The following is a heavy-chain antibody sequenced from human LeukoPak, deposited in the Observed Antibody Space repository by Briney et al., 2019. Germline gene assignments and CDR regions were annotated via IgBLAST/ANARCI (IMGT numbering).Heavy chain of an antibody. Sequence: PGGSLRLSCAASGFTSGNHWMSWVRQAPGKGLEWVANINQDGSGKYYVDSVKGRFTISRDNAKNSLYLQMNSLRAEDTAVYYCGRAYGAGSCDYWGQGTLVTVSS. J-gene: IGHJ4*02. CDR2: INQDGSGK. D-gene: IGHD3-10*01. V-gene: IGHV3-7*01. CDR1: GFTSGNHW. CDR3: GRAYGAGSCDY.